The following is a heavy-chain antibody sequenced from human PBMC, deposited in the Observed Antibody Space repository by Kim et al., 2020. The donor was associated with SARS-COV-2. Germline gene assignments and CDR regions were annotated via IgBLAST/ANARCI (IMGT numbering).Heavy chain of an antibody. J-gene: IGHJ6*02. D-gene: IGHD2-2*01. Sequence: GGSLRLSCAASGFTFSSYTMSWVRQAPGKGLEWVSSIRSSNNYIYYADSVKGRFTISRDNAKNSLYLQMNSLRAEDTAVYYCARDLVRRGGLDVWGQGTTVTVSS. CDR3: ARDLVRRGGLDV. CDR1: GFTFSSYT. CDR2: IRSSNNYI. V-gene: IGHV3-21*01.